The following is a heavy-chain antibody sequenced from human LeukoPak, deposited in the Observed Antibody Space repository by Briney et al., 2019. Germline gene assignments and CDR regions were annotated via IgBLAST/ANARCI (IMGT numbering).Heavy chain of an antibody. V-gene: IGHV4-4*07. Sequence: SETLSLTCTVSGGSISSYYWSWIRQPAGKGLEWIGRIHTTGSTNYNPSLKSRVTMSVDTSKNQFSLKLSSVTAADTALYYCARERYYYDSSGYYYAWYFDLWGRGTLVTVS. J-gene: IGHJ2*01. CDR1: GGSISSYY. CDR3: ARERYYYDSSGYYYAWYFDL. D-gene: IGHD3-22*01. CDR2: IHTTGST.